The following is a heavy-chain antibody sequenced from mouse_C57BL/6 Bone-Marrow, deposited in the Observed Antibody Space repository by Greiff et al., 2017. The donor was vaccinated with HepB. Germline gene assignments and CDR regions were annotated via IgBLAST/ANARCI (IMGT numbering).Heavy chain of an antibody. J-gene: IGHJ3*01. V-gene: IGHV1-80*01. CDR2: IYPGDGDT. CDR1: GYAFSSYW. CDR3: ARSNYSKPAWFAY. D-gene: IGHD2-5*01. Sequence: VQLQQSGAELVKPGASVKISCKASGYAFSSYWMNWVKQRPGKGLEWIGQIYPGDGDTNYNGKFKGKATLTADKSSSTAYMQLSSLTSEDSAVYFCARSNYSKPAWFAYWGQGTLVTVSA.